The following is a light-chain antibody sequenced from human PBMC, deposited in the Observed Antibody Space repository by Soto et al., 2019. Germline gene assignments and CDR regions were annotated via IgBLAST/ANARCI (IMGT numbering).Light chain of an antibody. CDR3: QSYDSSLSGYV. CDR2: GNN. Sequence: QSVLTQPPSGSGAPGQRVTISCTGSSSNIGAGYDVHWYQQLPGTAPKLLIYGNNNRPSGVPDRFSGSKSGTSASLAITGLQAEDEADYYCQSYDSSLSGYVFGTGTKLTVL. CDR1: SSNIGAGYD. J-gene: IGLJ1*01. V-gene: IGLV1-40*01.